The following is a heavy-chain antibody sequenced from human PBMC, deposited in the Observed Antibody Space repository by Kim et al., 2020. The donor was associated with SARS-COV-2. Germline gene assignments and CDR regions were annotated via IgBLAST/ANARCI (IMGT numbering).Heavy chain of an antibody. J-gene: IGHJ6*02. Sequence: GGSLRLSCAASGFTVSSNYMSWVRQAPGKGLEWVSVIYSGGSTYYADSVKGRFTISRDNSKNTLYLQMNSLRAEDTAVYYCAEGSGSYYIYGMDVWGQGTTVTVSS. CDR2: IYSGGST. D-gene: IGHD3-10*01. CDR3: AEGSGSYYIYGMDV. V-gene: IGHV3-66*02. CDR1: GFTVSSNY.